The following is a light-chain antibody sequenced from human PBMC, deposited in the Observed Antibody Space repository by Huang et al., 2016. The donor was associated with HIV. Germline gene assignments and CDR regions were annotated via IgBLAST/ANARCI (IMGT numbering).Light chain of an antibody. CDR2: GAS. Sequence: EIVMTQSPATLSMSPGERATLSCRASQSVSSNLAWYQRKPGQAPRLLIYGASTRDTGIPARVSGSGSGTEFTLTISSLQSEDFAVYYCQQYNNWPPRITFGQGTRLEIK. CDR1: QSVSSN. J-gene: IGKJ5*01. V-gene: IGKV3-15*01. CDR3: QQYNNWPPRIT.